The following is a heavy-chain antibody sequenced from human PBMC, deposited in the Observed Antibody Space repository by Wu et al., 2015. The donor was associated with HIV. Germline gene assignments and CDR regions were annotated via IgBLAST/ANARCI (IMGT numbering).Heavy chain of an antibody. D-gene: IGHD6-13*01. Sequence: QVQLVQSGAEVKKPGASVKVSCKASGYTFTGYYMHWVRQAPGQGLEWMGWINPNSGGTNYAQKFQGRVTMTRDTSISTAYMELSRLRSDDTAVYYCARDLSPGIAAAGTWFDPWGQGTLVTVSS. CDR1: GYTFTGYY. J-gene: IGHJ5*02. CDR3: ARDLSPGIAAAGTWFDP. CDR2: INPNSGGT. V-gene: IGHV1-2*02.